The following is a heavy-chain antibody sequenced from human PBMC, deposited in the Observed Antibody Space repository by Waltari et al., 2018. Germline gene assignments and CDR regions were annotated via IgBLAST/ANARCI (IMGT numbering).Heavy chain of an antibody. CDR2: IKKDGREK. J-gene: IGHJ6*03. CDR3: ARDNDYMDV. V-gene: IGHV3-7*01. CDR1: GFTFSSYW. D-gene: IGHD2-8*01. Sequence: EVQLVESGGGLVQPGGSLRRSCAASGFTFSSYWMSWVRQAPGKGLDGGAKIKKDGREKYYVDSVKGRFTISRDNAKNSLYLQMNSLRAEDTAVYYCARDNDYMDVWGKGTTVTISS.